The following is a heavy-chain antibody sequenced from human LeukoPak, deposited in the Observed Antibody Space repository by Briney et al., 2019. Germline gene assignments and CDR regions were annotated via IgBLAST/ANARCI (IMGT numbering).Heavy chain of an antibody. D-gene: IGHD1-26*01. CDR1: GGTFSGYA. CDR2: IIPIFGTA. Sequence: ASVKVSCKASGGTFSGYAISWVRQAPGQGLEWMGGIIPIFGTANYAQKFQGRVTITADESTSTAYMELSSLRSEDTAVYYCASSLGATDPEAPDYWGQGTLVTVSS. J-gene: IGHJ4*02. V-gene: IGHV1-69*13. CDR3: ASSLGATDPEAPDY.